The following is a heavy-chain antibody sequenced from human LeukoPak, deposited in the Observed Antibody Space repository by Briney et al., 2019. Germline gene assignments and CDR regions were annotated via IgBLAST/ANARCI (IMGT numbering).Heavy chain of an antibody. CDR1: GFNFIDTW. D-gene: IGHD3-9*01. CDR2: IKRKAVGGTA. CDR3: ARDWYHALDF. Sequence: PGGSLRLSCAASGFNFIDTWMNWVRQAPGKGLEWVARIKRKAVGGTADYAAPVKGRFTISRDDSENMLYLQMNSLKIEDTAVYYCARDWYHALDFWGQGTTVTVSS. V-gene: IGHV3-15*07. J-gene: IGHJ3*01.